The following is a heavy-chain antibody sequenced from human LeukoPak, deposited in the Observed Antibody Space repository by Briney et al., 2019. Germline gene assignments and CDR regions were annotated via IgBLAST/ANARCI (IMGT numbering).Heavy chain of an antibody. J-gene: IGHJ4*02. V-gene: IGHV3-30*02. CDR3: AKDPPEGQLLYGVGFDY. Sequence: GGSLRLSCAASGFPFSSYGMHWVRPAPGKGLEWVAFIRYDGSNKYYADSVKGRFTISRDNSKNTLYLQMNSLRAEDTAVYYCAKDPPEGQLLYGVGFDYWGQGTLVTVSS. D-gene: IGHD2-2*02. CDR1: GFPFSSYG. CDR2: IRYDGSNK.